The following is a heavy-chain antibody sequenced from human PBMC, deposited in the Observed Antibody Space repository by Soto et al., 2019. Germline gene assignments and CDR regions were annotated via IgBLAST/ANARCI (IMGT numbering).Heavy chain of an antibody. CDR3: ASLGSSSTRPPYYHHGMDV. D-gene: IGHD6-6*01. J-gene: IGHJ6*01. CDR2: IYPGDSDT. Sequence: GASQQISGEGSGCNDSSSRRGSERQKPGKGMEWMGIIYPGDSDTRYSPSFQGQVTISADKSLSTAYLQWSSLKAADTAMYYCASLGSSSTRPPYYHHGMDVWGQGTTRT. CDR1: GCNDSSSR. V-gene: IGHV5-51*01.